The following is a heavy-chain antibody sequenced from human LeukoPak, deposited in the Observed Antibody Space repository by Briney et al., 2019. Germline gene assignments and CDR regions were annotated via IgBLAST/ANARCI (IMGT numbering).Heavy chain of an antibody. CDR3: ARAQTFYSSSWSPYYFDY. CDR1: GYTFTSYG. J-gene: IGHJ4*02. CDR2: ISAYNGNT. Sequence: ASVKVSCKASGYTFTSYGISWVRQAPGQGLEWMGWISAYNGNTNYAQKLQGRVTMTTDTSTSTAYVELRSLRSDDTAVYYCARAQTFYSSSWSPYYFDYWGQGTLVTVSS. D-gene: IGHD6-13*01. V-gene: IGHV1-18*01.